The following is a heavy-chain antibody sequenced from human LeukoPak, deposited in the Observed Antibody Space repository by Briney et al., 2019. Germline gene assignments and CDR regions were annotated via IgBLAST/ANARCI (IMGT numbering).Heavy chain of an antibody. D-gene: IGHD4-17*01. CDR1: GFTFSSYA. CDR3: AKSHYGDYEYFDY. CDR2: ISGSGGST. Sequence: GGSLRLSCAASGFTFSSYAMSWVRQAPGKGLEWVSAISGSGGSTYYADSAKGRSTISRDNSKNTLYLQMNSLRAEDTAVYYCAKSHYGDYEYFDYWGQGTLVTVSS. J-gene: IGHJ4*02. V-gene: IGHV3-23*01.